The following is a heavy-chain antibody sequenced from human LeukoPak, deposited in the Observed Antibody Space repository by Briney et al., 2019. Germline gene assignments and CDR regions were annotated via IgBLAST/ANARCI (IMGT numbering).Heavy chain of an antibody. J-gene: IGHJ4*02. Sequence: SGPTLVKPTQTLTLTCTFSGFSLSTSGVGVGWIRQPPGKGLEWIGYISYSGTTNYNPSLKSRVTISVDMSKSQFSLKLNSVTAADTAVYYCGRVTTGTVDHWGQGTLVTVSS. D-gene: IGHD1-1*01. V-gene: IGHV4-61*08. CDR1: GFSLSTSGVG. CDR3: GRVTTGTVDH. CDR2: ISYSGTT.